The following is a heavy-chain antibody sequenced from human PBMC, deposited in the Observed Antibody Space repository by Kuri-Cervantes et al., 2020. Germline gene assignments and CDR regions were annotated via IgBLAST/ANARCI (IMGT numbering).Heavy chain of an antibody. Sequence: GESLKISCAASGFTFSSYAMSWVRQAPGKGLEWVSAISGSGGSTYYADSVKGRFTISRDNSKNTLYLQMNSLRAEDTAVYCCARSRGLYEAPYYFDYWGQGTLVTVSS. D-gene: IGHD2-8*01. J-gene: IGHJ4*02. CDR1: GFTFSSYA. CDR2: ISGSGGST. V-gene: IGHV3-23*01. CDR3: ARSRGLYEAPYYFDY.